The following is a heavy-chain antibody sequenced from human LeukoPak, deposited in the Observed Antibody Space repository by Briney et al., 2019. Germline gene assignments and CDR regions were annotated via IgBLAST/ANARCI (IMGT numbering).Heavy chain of an antibody. Sequence: SETLSLTCIVSGGSISSSNSYWGWIRQPPGKGLEWIGSIYYSGNTYYNSSLKSRVTISIDTSKNQFSPKLSSVTAADTAVYYCARGRRSGYYDYWGQGTLVTVSS. V-gene: IGHV4-39*01. CDR1: GGSISSSNSY. CDR3: ARGRRSGYYDY. J-gene: IGHJ4*02. CDR2: IYYSGNT. D-gene: IGHD1-14*01.